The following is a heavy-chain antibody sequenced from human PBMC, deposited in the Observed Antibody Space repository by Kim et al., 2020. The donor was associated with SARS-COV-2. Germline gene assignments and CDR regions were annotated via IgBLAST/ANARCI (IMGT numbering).Heavy chain of an antibody. CDR2: INAGNGNT. V-gene: IGHV1-3*01. J-gene: IGHJ4*02. D-gene: IGHD6-13*01. CDR3: ARDYNIVAAATRVFDY. Sequence: ASVKVSCKASGYTFTSYAMHWVRQAPGQRLEWMGWINAGNGNTKYSQKFQGRDTITRATSASTAYMELSSLRSEDTAVYYCARDYNIVAAATRVFDYWGQGTLVTVSS. CDR1: GYTFTSYA.